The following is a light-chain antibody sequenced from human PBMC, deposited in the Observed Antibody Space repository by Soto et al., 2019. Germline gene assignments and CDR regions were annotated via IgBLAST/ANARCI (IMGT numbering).Light chain of an antibody. CDR2: WAS. CDR3: QQYYSSPLT. Sequence: DIVMTQSPDSLAVSLGERATINCKSSQSVLYSSNNNNYLAWYQQKPGRPPKLLIYWASTRESGVPDRFSGSGSGTDFTLTISSLQAEDVAVYYCQQYYSSPLTFGGGTKGDIK. V-gene: IGKV4-1*01. CDR1: QSVLYSSNNNNY. J-gene: IGKJ4*01.